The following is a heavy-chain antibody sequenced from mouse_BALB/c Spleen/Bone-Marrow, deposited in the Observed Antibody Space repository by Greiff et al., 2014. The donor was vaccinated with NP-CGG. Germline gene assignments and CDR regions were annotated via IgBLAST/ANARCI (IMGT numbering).Heavy chain of an antibody. Sequence: QVQLKESGPGLVGPSQSLSITCTVSGFSLTSYGVHWVRQPPGKGLEWLGVIWPGGSTNYYSALMSRLSISKDNSKSQVFLKMNSLQTDDTAIFYCARITTATRAMDYWGQGTSRTVSS. J-gene: IGHJ4*01. V-gene: IGHV2-9*02. CDR3: ARITTATRAMDY. CDR2: IWPGGST. D-gene: IGHD1-2*01. CDR1: GFSLTSYG.